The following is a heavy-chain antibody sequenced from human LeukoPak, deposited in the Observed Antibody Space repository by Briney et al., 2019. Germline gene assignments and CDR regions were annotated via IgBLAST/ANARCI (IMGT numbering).Heavy chain of an antibody. CDR1: GFTFDDYA. CDR3: AKDMGQQLVLDY. Sequence: GRSLRLSCAASGFTFDDYAMHWVRQAPGKGLEWVSGISWNSGSIGYADSVKGRFTISRDNAKNSLYLQMNSLRAEDMALYYCAKDMGQQLVLDYWGQGTLVTVSS. J-gene: IGHJ4*02. CDR2: ISWNSGSI. V-gene: IGHV3-9*03. D-gene: IGHD6-13*01.